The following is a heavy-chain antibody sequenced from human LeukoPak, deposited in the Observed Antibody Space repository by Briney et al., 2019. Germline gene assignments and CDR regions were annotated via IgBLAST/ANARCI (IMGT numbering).Heavy chain of an antibody. D-gene: IGHD6-19*01. CDR3: ASLGGQWLDGFDI. Sequence: ASVKVSCKASGYTFTSYGISWVRQAPGQGLEWMGWISAYNGNTNYAQKFQGRVTITADKSTSTAYMELSSLRSEDTAVYYCASLGGQWLDGFDIWGQGTMVTVSS. J-gene: IGHJ3*02. CDR2: ISAYNGNT. CDR1: GYTFTSYG. V-gene: IGHV1-18*01.